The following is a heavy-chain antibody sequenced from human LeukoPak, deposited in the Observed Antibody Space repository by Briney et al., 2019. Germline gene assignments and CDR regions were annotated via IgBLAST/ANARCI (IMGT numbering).Heavy chain of an antibody. J-gene: IGHJ6*03. D-gene: IGHD2-2*01. CDR2: IIPIFGTA. CDR3: ARVVVPAASLDYYYMDV. CDR1: GYTFTSYY. Sequence: ASVKVSCKASGYTFTSYYMHWVRQAPGQGLEWMGGIIPIFGTANYAQKFQGRVTITADESTSTAYMELSSLRSEDTAVYYCARVVVPAASLDYYYMDVWGKGTTVTISS. V-gene: IGHV1-69*13.